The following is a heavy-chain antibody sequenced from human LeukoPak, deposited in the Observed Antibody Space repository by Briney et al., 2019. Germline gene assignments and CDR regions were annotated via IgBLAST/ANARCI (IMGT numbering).Heavy chain of an antibody. J-gene: IGHJ5*02. V-gene: IGHV3-64*01. D-gene: IGHD2-15*01. CDR2: ISSNGGST. Sequence: GGSLRLSCAASGFTFSSYAMHWVRQAPGKGLEYVSAISSNGGSTYYANSVKGRFTISRDNSKNTLYLQMGSLRAEDMAVYYCARDEGRDNWFDPWGQGTLVTVSS. CDR3: ARDEGRDNWFDP. CDR1: GFTFSSYA.